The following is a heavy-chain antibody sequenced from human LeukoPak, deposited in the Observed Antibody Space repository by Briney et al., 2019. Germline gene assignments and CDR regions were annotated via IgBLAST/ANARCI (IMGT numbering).Heavy chain of an antibody. Sequence: GASVKVSCKASGYTFTSYGISWVRQAPGQGLEWMGWINPNSGGTKYAQKFQGRVTMTRDTSISTAYVELSRLRSDDTAIYYCARVAVAGTFEYYFDYWGQGSLVIVSS. CDR2: INPNSGGT. CDR1: GYTFTSYG. CDR3: ARVAVAGTFEYYFDY. J-gene: IGHJ4*02. V-gene: IGHV1-2*02. D-gene: IGHD6-19*01.